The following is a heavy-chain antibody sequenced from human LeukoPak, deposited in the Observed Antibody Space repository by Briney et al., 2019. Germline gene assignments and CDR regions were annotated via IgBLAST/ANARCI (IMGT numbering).Heavy chain of an antibody. CDR2: ITGSGDST. J-gene: IGHJ4*02. CDR3: AKANYHDTSGHYENLDY. V-gene: IGHV3-23*01. D-gene: IGHD3-22*01. Sequence: GGSLRLSCAASGFTFSSNTMSWVRQAPGKGLEWVSAITGSGDSTYHADSVKGRFAISRDNSKNMLYLQMDSLRAEDAAVYYCAKANYHDTSGHYENLDYWGQGTLVTVSS. CDR1: GFTFSSNT.